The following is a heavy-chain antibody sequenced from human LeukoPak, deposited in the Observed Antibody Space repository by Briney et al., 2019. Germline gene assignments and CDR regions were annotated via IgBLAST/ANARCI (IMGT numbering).Heavy chain of an antibody. V-gene: IGHV3-30*03. CDR3: ARDEAAAGTVDH. J-gene: IGHJ4*02. CDR2: ISYDGSNK. Sequence: GGSLRLSCAASGFTFSSYGMHWVRQAPGKGLEWVAVISYDGSNKYYADSVKGRFTISRDNSKNTLYLQMNSLRAEDTAVYYCARDEAAAGTVDHWGQGTLVTVS. CDR1: GFTFSSYG. D-gene: IGHD6-13*01.